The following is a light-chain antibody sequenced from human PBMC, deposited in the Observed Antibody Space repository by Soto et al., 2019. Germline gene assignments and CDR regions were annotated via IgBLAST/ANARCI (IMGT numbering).Light chain of an antibody. CDR3: KQLNSYPE. CDR2: AAS. J-gene: IGKJ3*01. Sequence: DIQLTQSPSFLSASVGDRVTITCRASQGISSYLAWYQQKPGKATKLLIYAASTLQSGVPSRFSGSGSGTEFTITIISLQPEDFATYYCKQLNSYPEFGPGTQVDIK. CDR1: QGISSY. V-gene: IGKV1-9*01.